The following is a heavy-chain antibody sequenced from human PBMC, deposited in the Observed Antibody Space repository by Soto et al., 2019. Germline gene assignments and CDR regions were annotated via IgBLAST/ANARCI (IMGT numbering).Heavy chain of an antibody. Sequence: SLKISCKGSGYSFTRYWFSWVRRMPGKGLEWMGRIDPSDSYTNYSPSFQGHVTISADKSISTAYLQWSSLKASDTAMYYCARHVAVAGRKSTSYFDPWGQGTVVTVSS. J-gene: IGHJ5*02. D-gene: IGHD6-19*01. V-gene: IGHV5-10-1*01. CDR2: IDPSDSYT. CDR1: GYSFTRYW. CDR3: ARHVAVAGRKSTSYFDP.